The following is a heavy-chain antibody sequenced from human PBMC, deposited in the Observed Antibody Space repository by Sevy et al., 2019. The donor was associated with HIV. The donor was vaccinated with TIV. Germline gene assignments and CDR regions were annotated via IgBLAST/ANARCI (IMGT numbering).Heavy chain of an antibody. CDR2: IYYSGST. D-gene: IGHD5-18*01. CDR3: ARTNVDTAMVVFDY. J-gene: IGHJ4*02. Sequence: SETLSLTCTVSGGSVSSGSYYWSWIQQPPGKGLEWIGYIYYSGSTNYNPSLKSRVTISVDTSKNQFSLKLSSVTAADTAVYYCARTNVDTAMVVFDYWGQGTLVTVSS. V-gene: IGHV4-61*01. CDR1: GGSVSSGSYY.